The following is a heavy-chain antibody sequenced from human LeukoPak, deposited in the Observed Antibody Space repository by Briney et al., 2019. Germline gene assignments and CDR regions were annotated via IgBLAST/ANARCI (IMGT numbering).Heavy chain of an antibody. CDR2: ILYDGTNK. J-gene: IGHJ4*02. Sequence: PGGSLRLSCAASGFTFSSFGMHWVRQAPGQGLEWVAFILYDGTNKYYADSVKGRFTISRDNSKNTLSLQMNSLRAEDTAVYYCAKSTGNYYDSSGYYDYWGQGTLVTVSS. CDR1: GFTFSSFG. CDR3: AKSTGNYYDSSGYYDY. D-gene: IGHD3-22*01. V-gene: IGHV3-30*02.